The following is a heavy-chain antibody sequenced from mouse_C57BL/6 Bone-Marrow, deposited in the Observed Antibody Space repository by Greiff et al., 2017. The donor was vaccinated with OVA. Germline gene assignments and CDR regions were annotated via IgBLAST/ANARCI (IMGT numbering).Heavy chain of an antibody. J-gene: IGHJ4*01. Sequence: DVMLVESGGGLVQPGGSMKLSCAASGFTFSDAWMDWVRQSPEKGLEWVAEIRNKANNHATYYAESVKGRFTISRDDSKSSVYLQMNSLRAEDTGIYYCTRPGLRYYYAMDYWGQGTSVTVSS. CDR1: GFTFSDAW. D-gene: IGHD1-1*01. CDR2: IRNKANNHAT. CDR3: TRPGLRYYYAMDY. V-gene: IGHV6-6*01.